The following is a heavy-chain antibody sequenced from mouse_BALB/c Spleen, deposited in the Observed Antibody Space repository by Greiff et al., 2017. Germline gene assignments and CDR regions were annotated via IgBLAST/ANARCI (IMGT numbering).Heavy chain of an antibody. CDR3: ARSGFDY. CDR1: GYSITSDYA. V-gene: IGHV3-2*02. CDR2: ISYSGST. Sequence: DVKLVESGPGLVKPSQSLSLTCTVTGYSITSDYAWNWIRQFPGNKLEWMGYISYSGSTSYNPSLKSRISITRDTSKNQFFLQLNSVTTEDTATYYCARSGFDYWGQGTTLTVSS. J-gene: IGHJ2*01. D-gene: IGHD3-1*01.